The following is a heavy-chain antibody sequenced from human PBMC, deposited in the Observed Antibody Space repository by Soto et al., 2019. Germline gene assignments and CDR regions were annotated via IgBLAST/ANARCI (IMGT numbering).Heavy chain of an antibody. CDR3: ARDWYPRFDP. V-gene: IGHV1-18*01. J-gene: IGHJ5*02. D-gene: IGHD6-13*01. CDR2: INPSSGET. Sequence: QIRLVQSGGEVRTPGASVKVSCKASGYTFSSYGITWVRQAPGQGLEWPGWINPSSGETNYAQKFQGRVTVTTDTSTTTGYMELRNLTFDDTAVYYCARDWYPRFDPWGQGTLVTVSS. CDR1: GYTFSSYG.